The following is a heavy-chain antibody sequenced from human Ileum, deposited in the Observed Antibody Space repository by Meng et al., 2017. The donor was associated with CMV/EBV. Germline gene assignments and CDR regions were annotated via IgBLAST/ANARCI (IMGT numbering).Heavy chain of an antibody. CDR3: ARDGAFGSGDWYFDL. Sequence: GESLKISCAASGFTFSSYAMHWVRQAPGKGLEWVAVISYDGSNKYYADSVKGRFTISRDNSKNTLYLQMNSLRAEDTAVYYCARDGAFGSGDWYFDLWGRGTLVTVSS. CDR1: GFTFSSYA. D-gene: IGHD3-10*01. J-gene: IGHJ2*01. V-gene: IGHV3-30-3*01. CDR2: ISYDGSNK.